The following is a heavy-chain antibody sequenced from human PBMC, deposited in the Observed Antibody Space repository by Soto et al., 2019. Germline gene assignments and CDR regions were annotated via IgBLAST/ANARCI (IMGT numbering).Heavy chain of an antibody. J-gene: IGHJ6*02. CDR1: GSTFSSYG. V-gene: IGHV3-30*18. Sequence: GGSLRLSCAASGSTFSSYGMHWVRQAPGKGLEWVAVIAYDGSNKYYADSVKGRFTISRDNSKNTLYLQMNSMRAEDTAVYYCAKVLRFLEWHDYGMDVWGQGTTVTVSS. CDR3: AKVLRFLEWHDYGMDV. D-gene: IGHD3-3*01. CDR2: IAYDGSNK.